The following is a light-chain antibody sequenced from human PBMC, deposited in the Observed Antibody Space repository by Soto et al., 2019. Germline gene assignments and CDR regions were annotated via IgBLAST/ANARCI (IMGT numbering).Light chain of an antibody. J-gene: IGLJ2*01. V-gene: IGLV2-8*01. CDR1: SSDVGAYNF. CDR2: EVS. CDR3: SSFSGNNNMI. Sequence: QSALTQPPSASGSPGQSVTISCSGTSSDVGAYNFVSWYQQNPGKAPKLMIYEVSKRPSGVPGRFSGSKSGNTASLTVSGLQTEDEGDYYCSSFSGNNNMIFGGGTKLTVL.